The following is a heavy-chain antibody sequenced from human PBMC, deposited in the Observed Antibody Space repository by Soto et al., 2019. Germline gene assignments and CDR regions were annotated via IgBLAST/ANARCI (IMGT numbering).Heavy chain of an antibody. J-gene: IGHJ6*02. CDR3: ARSHGPLYYYYYGMDV. V-gene: IGHV4-39*01. CDR1: CVSISSSSYY. CDR2: IYYSGST. Sequence: SETLSLTCTVSCVSISSSSYYWGWIRQPPGKGLEWIGSIYYSGSTYYNPSLKSRVTISVDTSKNQFSLKLSSVTAADTAVYYCARSHGPLYYYYYGMDVWGQGTTVTVSS.